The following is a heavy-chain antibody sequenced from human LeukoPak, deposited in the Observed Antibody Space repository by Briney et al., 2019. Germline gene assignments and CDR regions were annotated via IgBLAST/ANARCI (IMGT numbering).Heavy chain of an antibody. CDR3: ASATGYYYDSSGYYYYYYMDV. J-gene: IGHJ6*03. Sequence: KPSETLSLTCAVYGGSFSGYYWSWIRQPPGKGLEWIGEINHSGSTNYNPSLKSRVTISVDTSKNQFSLKLSSVTAADTAVYYCASATGYYYDSSGYYYYYYMDVWGKGTTVTVSS. D-gene: IGHD3-22*01. CDR1: GGSFSGYY. CDR2: INHSGST. V-gene: IGHV4-34*01.